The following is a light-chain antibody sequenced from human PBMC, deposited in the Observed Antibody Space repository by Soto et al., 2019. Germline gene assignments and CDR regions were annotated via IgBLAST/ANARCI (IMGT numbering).Light chain of an antibody. CDR3: QXYGSSPRT. Sequence: EIVMTQSPATLSVSPGDSATLSCRGSQSVSSSYLAWYQQKPGQAPRILIYGASSRATGIPDRFSGSGSGTDFNLTISRLEPEDFAVYYCQXYGSSPRTCGQGTKVDIK. CDR1: QSVSSSY. V-gene: IGKV3-20*01. J-gene: IGKJ1*01. CDR2: GAS.